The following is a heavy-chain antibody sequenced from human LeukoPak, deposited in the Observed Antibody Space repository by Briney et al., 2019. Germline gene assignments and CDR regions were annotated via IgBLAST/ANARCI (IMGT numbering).Heavy chain of an antibody. J-gene: IGHJ4*02. CDR3: ARKGGPFDY. Sequence: MPSETLSLTCSVSGFSITSDYYWGWIRQPPGQGLEWIGYIYYSGSTNYNPSLKSRVTISVDTSKNQFSLKLSSVTAADTAVYYCARKGGPFDYWGQGTLVTVSS. V-gene: IGHV4-59*01. CDR1: GFSITSDYY. CDR2: IYYSGST. D-gene: IGHD2-15*01.